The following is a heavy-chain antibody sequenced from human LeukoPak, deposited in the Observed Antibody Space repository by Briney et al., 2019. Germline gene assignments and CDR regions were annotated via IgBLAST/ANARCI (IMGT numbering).Heavy chain of an antibody. CDR2: THSGGST. CDR3: ARSMVRGDGYHYHMDV. V-gene: IGHV4-39*01. D-gene: IGHD3-10*01. J-gene: IGHJ6*03. CDR1: GGSISSDNYY. Sequence: TSETLSLTCTVAGGSISSDNYYWVWIRQAPGKGLEWIGTTHSGGSTYYTPSLKSRVTISVDTSKNQFSLKLSSVTAADTAVYYCARSMVRGDGYHYHMDVWGKGTTVTISS.